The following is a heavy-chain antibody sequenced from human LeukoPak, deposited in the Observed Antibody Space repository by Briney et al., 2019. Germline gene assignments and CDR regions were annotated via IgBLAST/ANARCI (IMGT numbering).Heavy chain of an antibody. CDR3: ARVGGGYCTNGVCSPESGYDS. CDR1: GYTFTSYD. V-gene: IGHV1-8*01. CDR2: MNPNSGNT. Sequence: ASVKVSCKASGYTFTSYDINWVRQATGQGLEWMGWMNPNSGNTGYAQKFQGRVTMTRNTSISTAYMELSSLRSEDTAVYYCARVGGGYCTNGVCSPESGYDSWGQGTLVTVSS. J-gene: IGHJ4*02. D-gene: IGHD2-8*01.